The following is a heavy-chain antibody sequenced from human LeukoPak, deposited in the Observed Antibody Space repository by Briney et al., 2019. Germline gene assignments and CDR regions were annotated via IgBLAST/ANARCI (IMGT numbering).Heavy chain of an antibody. Sequence: PGRSLRLSCAGFGFKFNTYGMHWVCQAPGKGLEWVAVISHDGSDKYYADSVKGRFTISRDNSKNTLDLQMNSLRAEDTAVYYCAKSGCSFTSCYLNYWGQGTLVTVSS. J-gene: IGHJ4*02. CDR1: GFKFNTYG. V-gene: IGHV3-30*18. D-gene: IGHD2-2*01. CDR3: AKSGCSFTSCYLNY. CDR2: ISHDGSDK.